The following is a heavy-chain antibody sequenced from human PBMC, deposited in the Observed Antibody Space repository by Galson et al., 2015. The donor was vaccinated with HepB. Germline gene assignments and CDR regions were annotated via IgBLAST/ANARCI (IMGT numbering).Heavy chain of an antibody. CDR1: GFTFTSSA. Sequence: SVKVSCKASGFTFTSSAVQWVRQARGQRLEWIGWIVVGSGNTNYAQKFQERVTITRDMSTSTAYMELSSLRSEDTAVYYCAADLPDGSGSSYYFDYWGQGTLVTVSS. D-gene: IGHD3-10*01. CDR3: AADLPDGSGSSYYFDY. J-gene: IGHJ4*02. CDR2: IVVGSGNT. V-gene: IGHV1-58*01.